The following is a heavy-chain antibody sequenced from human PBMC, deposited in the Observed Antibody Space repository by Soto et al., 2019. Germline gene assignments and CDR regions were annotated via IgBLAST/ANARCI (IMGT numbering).Heavy chain of an antibody. Sequence: QVQLVQSGAEVKKPGSSVKVSCKASGGTFGSYAFSWVRQAPGQGLEWMGGIIPVSGAAHYAQKLQGRVTITADDSTSTVYMELSSLSSQDTAVYYCATALGCSSTSCTLDYWGQGTRVLVSS. J-gene: IGHJ4*02. V-gene: IGHV1-69*01. CDR1: GGTFGSYA. CDR2: IIPVSGAA. D-gene: IGHD2-2*01. CDR3: ATALGCSSTSCTLDY.